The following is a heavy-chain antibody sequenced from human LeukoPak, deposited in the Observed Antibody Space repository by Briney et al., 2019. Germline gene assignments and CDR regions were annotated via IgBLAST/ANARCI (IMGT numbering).Heavy chain of an antibody. CDR1: GFSISSSNW. D-gene: IGHD6-19*01. CDR3: AGRSGWYPS. CDR2: IYYSGSI. Sequence: SETLSLTCAVSGFSISSSNWWGWIRQPPGKGLEWIGHIYYSGSIHYNPSLESRVTMSVDTSKNQSSLKLSSVTAADTAVYYCAGRSGWYPSWGQGTLVTVSS. V-gene: IGHV4-28*05. J-gene: IGHJ5*02.